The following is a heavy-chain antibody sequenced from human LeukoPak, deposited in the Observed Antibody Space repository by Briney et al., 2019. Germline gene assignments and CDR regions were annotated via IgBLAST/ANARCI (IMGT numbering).Heavy chain of an antibody. Sequence: GGSLRLSCGTPGFTFISFEKNWVPQAPGKGPEWVSYISSCGTSIYYADSVNGRFTMSRDTAKNSLYLQMSNLRAEETAVYYCARDHVVRGVYFDYWGQGTLVTVSS. J-gene: IGHJ4*02. CDR3: ARDHVVRGVYFDY. CDR1: GFTFISFE. D-gene: IGHD3-10*01. V-gene: IGHV3-48*03. CDR2: ISSCGTSI.